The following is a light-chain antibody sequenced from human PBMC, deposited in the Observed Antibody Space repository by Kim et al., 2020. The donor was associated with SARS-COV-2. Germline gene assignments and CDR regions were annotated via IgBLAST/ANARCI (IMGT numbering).Light chain of an antibody. V-gene: IGLV2-8*01. CDR2: VVS. CDR1: SSGVGGYNY. J-gene: IGLJ2*01. Sequence: GRSVTTSCTETSSGVGGYNYVSWYQQHPGKAPKLMIYVVSKRPSGVPDRFSGSKSGNTASLTVSGLQAEDESDYYCSSYAGSNNLVFGGGTQLTVL. CDR3: SSYAGSNNLV.